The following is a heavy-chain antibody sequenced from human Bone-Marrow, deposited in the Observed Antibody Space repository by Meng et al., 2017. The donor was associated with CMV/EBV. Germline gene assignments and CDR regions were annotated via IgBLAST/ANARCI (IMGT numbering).Heavy chain of an antibody. CDR3: ARGRGNSSFGPGSSTSCYPHQYFDY. D-gene: IGHD2-2*01. V-gene: IGHV4-34*01. CDR2: INHSGST. J-gene: IGHJ4*02. Sequence: SWIRQPPGKELEWIGEINHSGSTNYNPSLKSRVTISVDTSKNQFSLKLSSVTAADTAVYYCARGRGNSSFGPGSSTSCYPHQYFDYWGQGTLVTVSS.